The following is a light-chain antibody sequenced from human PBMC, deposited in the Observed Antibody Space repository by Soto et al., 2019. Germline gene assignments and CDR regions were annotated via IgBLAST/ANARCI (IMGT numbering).Light chain of an antibody. J-gene: IGKJ5*01. CDR2: DAY. CDR1: QSVSSSY. V-gene: IGKV3D-20*02. Sequence: EIVLTQSPGTLSLSPGESATLSCRDSQSVSSSYLAWYQQKPGQAPRLLISDAYNRATGIPVRFSGSGSGTDFTLTISSLEAEDSAVYYCQQRSNWPSITFGQGTRLEIK. CDR3: QQRSNWPSIT.